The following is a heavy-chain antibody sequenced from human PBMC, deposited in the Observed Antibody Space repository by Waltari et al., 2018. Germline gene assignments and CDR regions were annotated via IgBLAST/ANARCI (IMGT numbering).Heavy chain of an antibody. D-gene: IGHD2-21*02. CDR3: ARDRSDYGGNSVSFDI. V-gene: IGHV3-53*01. J-gene: IGHJ3*02. CDR2: IYIGGST. CDR1: GFTVSSNY. Sequence: EVQLVESGGGLIQPGGSLRLSCEASGFTVSSNYMSWVRQAPGKWLEWVAVIYIGGSTYYSDSLKGRFTISRDNSKNPLYLQMNSLRAEDTAVYYCARDRSDYGGNSVSFDIWGQGTMVTVSS.